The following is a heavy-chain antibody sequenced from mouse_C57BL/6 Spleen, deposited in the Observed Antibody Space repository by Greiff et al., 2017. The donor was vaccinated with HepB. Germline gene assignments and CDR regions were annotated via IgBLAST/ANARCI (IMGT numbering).Heavy chain of an antibody. Sequence: VKLVESGAELMKPGASVKLSCKATGYTFTGYWIEWVKQRPGHGLEWIGEILPGSGSTNYNEKFKGKATFTADTSANTAYMQLSSLTTEDSAIYYCALIYYDYDSYYFDYWGQGTTLTVSS. CDR2: ILPGSGST. D-gene: IGHD2-4*01. J-gene: IGHJ2*01. V-gene: IGHV1-9*01. CDR3: ALIYYDYDSYYFDY. CDR1: GYTFTGYW.